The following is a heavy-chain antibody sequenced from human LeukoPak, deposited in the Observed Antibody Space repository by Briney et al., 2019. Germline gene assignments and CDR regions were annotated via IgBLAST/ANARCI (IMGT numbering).Heavy chain of an antibody. D-gene: IGHD5-12*01. Sequence: SVKVSCKTSGGTFNNYAISWVRQAPGQSLEWMGRVVPMFGIRNYPQTFRGRVNITADKATNTVYMELRSLRAEDTAIYYCATEPSRSYSFDHLDFWGLGTPVTVSS. V-gene: IGHV1-69*04. CDR3: ATEPSRSYSFDHLDF. CDR1: GGTFNNYA. CDR2: VVPMFGIR. J-gene: IGHJ4*02.